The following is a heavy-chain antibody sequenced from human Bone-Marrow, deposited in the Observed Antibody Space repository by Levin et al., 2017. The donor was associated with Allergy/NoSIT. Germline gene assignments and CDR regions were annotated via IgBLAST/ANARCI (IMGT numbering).Heavy chain of an antibody. CDR3: ARGCSTTSCYTNSYYDMDV. CDR2: IIPILGMT. J-gene: IGHJ6*02. CDR1: GGTFSSYA. D-gene: IGHD2-2*02. Sequence: KISCKASGGTFSSYAVSWVRQAPGQGLEWMGRIIPILGMTNYAQKFQGRVTITADKSTSTAYMELSSLRSEDTAVDYCARGCSTTSCYTNSYYDMDVWGQGTTVTVSS. V-gene: IGHV1-69*04.